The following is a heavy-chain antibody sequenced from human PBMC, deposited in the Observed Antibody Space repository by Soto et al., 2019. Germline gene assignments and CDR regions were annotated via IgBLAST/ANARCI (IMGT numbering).Heavy chain of an antibody. Sequence: LRLSCAASGFTFSSYAMSWVRQAPGKGLEWVSAISGSGGSTYYADSVKGRFTISRDNSKNTLYLQMNSLRAEDTAVYYCAKGPSRTYYYDSSGYPFDYWGQGTLVTVSS. CDR2: ISGSGGST. CDR1: GFTFSSYA. J-gene: IGHJ4*02. V-gene: IGHV3-23*01. D-gene: IGHD3-22*01. CDR3: AKGPSRTYYYDSSGYPFDY.